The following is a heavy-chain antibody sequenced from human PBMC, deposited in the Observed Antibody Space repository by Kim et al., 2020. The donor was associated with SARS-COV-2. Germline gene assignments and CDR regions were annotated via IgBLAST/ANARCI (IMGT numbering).Heavy chain of an antibody. D-gene: IGHD3-10*01. CDR3: ARGKEVRGDFDY. V-gene: IGHV4-59*01. Sequence: SETLSLTCTVSGGSISSYYWSWIRQPPGKGLEWIGYIYYRGSTNYNPSLKSRVTVSVDTSKNQLSLKLSSVTAADTAVYYCARGKEVRGDFDYWGQGTLVTISS. CDR1: GGSISSYY. CDR2: IYYRGST. J-gene: IGHJ4*02.